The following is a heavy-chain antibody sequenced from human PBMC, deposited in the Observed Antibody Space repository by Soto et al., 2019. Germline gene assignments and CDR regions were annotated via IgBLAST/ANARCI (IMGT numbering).Heavy chain of an antibody. J-gene: IGHJ4*02. CDR2: ITPYNGNT. CDR1: NYAFITYG. V-gene: IGHV1-18*01. D-gene: IGHD2-2*01. Sequence: ASVKVSCKASNYAFITYGITWVRQAPGQGLEWVGWITPYNGNTNYGQNFQGRVTMTADTSTSTAYMELGSLTTDDTAVYYCARDTSFYFDYWGQGTRVTVSS. CDR3: ARDTSFYFDY.